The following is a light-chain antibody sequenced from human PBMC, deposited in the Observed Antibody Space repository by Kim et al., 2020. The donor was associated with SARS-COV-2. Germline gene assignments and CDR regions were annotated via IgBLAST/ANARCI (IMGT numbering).Light chain of an antibody. CDR3: QQNYSTPNT. Sequence: ASVGDRVTSTCRASQHIRKYLNWYQQKPGKAPKLLINAASSLQSGVPSRFSGSESGTEFTLTISSLQPEDFATYYCQQNYSTPNTFGQGTQLEIK. J-gene: IGKJ5*01. CDR1: QHIRKY. V-gene: IGKV1-39*01. CDR2: AAS.